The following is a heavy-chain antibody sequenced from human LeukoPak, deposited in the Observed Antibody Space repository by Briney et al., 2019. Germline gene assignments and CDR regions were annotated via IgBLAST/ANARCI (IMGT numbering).Heavy chain of an antibody. D-gene: IGHD2-21*02. Sequence: SETLSLTCAVYGGSFSGYYWSWIRQPPGKGLEWIGEINHSGSTNYNPSLKSRVTISVDTSKNQFSLKLSSVTAADTAVYYCARGGPGIVVVTAIQFFDYWGQGTLVTVSS. V-gene: IGHV4-34*01. CDR3: ARGGPGIVVVTAIQFFDY. CDR2: INHSGST. J-gene: IGHJ4*02. CDR1: GGSFSGYY.